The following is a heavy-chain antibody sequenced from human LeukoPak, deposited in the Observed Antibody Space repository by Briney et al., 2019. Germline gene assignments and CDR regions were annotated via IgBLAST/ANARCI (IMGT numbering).Heavy chain of an antibody. CDR2: ISYDGSNK. CDR1: GFTFSSYA. J-gene: IGHJ4*02. V-gene: IGHV3-30-3*01. D-gene: IGHD6-13*01. Sequence: GGYLRLYCAASGFTFSSYAMHWVRQAPGKGLEWVAVISYDGSNKYYADSVKGRFTISRDNSKNTLYLQMNSLRAEDTAVYYCASRDSSSWSQDYWGQGTLVTVSS. CDR3: ASRDSSSWSQDY.